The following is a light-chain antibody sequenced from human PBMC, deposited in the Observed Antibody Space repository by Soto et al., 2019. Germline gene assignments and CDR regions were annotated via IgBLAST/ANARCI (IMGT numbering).Light chain of an antibody. Sequence: DIQMTQSPSTLSASVGDRVTITCRASQSISSWLAWYQQKPGKAPKLLIYDASSLESGVPSRFSGSGSGTEFTLTIRSLQPEDFATYYCKQSYSTPITFGQGTRLEIK. J-gene: IGKJ5*01. CDR3: KQSYSTPIT. V-gene: IGKV1-5*01. CDR1: QSISSW. CDR2: DAS.